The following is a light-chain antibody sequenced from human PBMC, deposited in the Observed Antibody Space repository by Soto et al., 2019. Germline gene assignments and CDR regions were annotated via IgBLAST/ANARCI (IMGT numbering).Light chain of an antibody. J-gene: IGKJ1*01. CDR1: QGVRND. CDR2: GVS. Sequence: IHMTQSPSSLSASVGDIITITCRASQGVRNDLGWYQKRPGKAPRLLIHGVSTLATGVPSRFRGSGSGTDFTITINSMQTEDFETYYCLQTYIYTWTFGQGTKVDIK. CDR3: LQTYIYTWT. V-gene: IGKV1-6*01.